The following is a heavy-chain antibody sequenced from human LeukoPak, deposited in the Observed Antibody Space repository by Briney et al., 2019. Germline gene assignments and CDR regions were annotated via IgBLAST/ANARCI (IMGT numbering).Heavy chain of an antibody. D-gene: IGHD2-21*01. CDR3: ASEAFCAGKTCHLQRVAS. CDR1: GYTFTAYY. CDR2: IDTNTGDT. J-gene: IGHJ4*02. V-gene: IGHV1-2*02. Sequence: ASVKVSCKASGYTFTAYYMHWVRQAPGQGLEWMGWIDTNTGDTKYAQKFQGRPTITRDTSTGTAYMELRSLISGDTAVYYCASEAFCAGKTCHLQRVASWGPGTLLTVSS.